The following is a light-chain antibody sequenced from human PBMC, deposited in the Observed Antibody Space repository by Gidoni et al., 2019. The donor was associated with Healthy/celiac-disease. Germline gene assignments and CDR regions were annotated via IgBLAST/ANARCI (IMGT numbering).Light chain of an antibody. J-gene: IGKJ4*01. CDR2: GAS. Sequence: DMVLTQSPGTLSLSPGERATLSCRASQRVSSSYLAWYQQKPGQAPRLRIYGASSRATGIPDRFSGSGSGTDFTLTISRLGPEDFAVYYCQQYGSSPRLTFGGGTKVEIK. V-gene: IGKV3-20*01. CDR3: QQYGSSPRLT. CDR1: QRVSSSY.